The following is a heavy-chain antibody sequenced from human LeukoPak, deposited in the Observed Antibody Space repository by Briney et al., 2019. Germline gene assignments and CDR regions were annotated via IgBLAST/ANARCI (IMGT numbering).Heavy chain of an antibody. CDR1: GGSISSGSYY. J-gene: IGHJ4*02. CDR3: ASQCGGDCFNYCDY. CDR2: IYSSGST. V-gene: IGHV4-61*02. D-gene: IGHD2-21*02. Sequence: PSDTLSLPCTVSGGSISSGSYYWSWIRHPAGKGLEWIGRIYSSGSTTYTTAPTSRVTISVDTSKNQFSLKLSSVTAADTAVYYCASQCGGDCFNYCDYWGQGTLVTVSS.